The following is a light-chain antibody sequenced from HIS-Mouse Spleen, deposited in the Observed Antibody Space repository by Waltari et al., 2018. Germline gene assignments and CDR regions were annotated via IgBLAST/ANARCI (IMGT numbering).Light chain of an antibody. CDR1: SRDGGSYNL. Sequence: QSALTQPASVSGSPGQSITISRTGTSRDGGSYNLLPWYQQHPGQAPKPMIYEGSKRPSGVSNRFSGSKSGNTASLTISGLQAEDEADYYCCSYAGSSTWVFGGGTKLTVL. J-gene: IGLJ3*02. V-gene: IGLV2-23*01. CDR2: EGS. CDR3: CSYAGSSTWV.